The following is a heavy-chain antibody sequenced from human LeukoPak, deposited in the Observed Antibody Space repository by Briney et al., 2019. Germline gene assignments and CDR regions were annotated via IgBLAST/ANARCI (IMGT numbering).Heavy chain of an antibody. J-gene: IGHJ4*02. V-gene: IGHV4-30-4*01. D-gene: IGHD3-3*01. CDR3: ARYYDFWSGLDY. CDR1: GGSISSGDYY. CDR2: IYYSGST. Sequence: SETLSLTCTVSGGSISSGDYYWSWIRQPPGKGLEWIGYIYYSGSTYYNPSLKSRVTISVDTPKNQFSLKLSSVTAADTAVYYCARYYDFWSGLDYWGQGTLVTVSS.